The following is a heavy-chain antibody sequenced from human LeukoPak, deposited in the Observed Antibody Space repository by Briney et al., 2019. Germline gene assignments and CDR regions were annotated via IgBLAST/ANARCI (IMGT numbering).Heavy chain of an antibody. J-gene: IGHJ3*02. CDR2: IYYSGST. V-gene: IGHV4-59*01. CDR1: GGSISSYY. CDR3: ARSIVGATSAFDI. Sequence: SETLSLTCTVSGGSISSYYWSWIRQPPGKGLEWIGYIYYSGSTNYNPSLKSRVTISVDTSKNQFSLKLSSVTAADTAVYYCARSIVGATSAFDIWGQGTMVTVSS. D-gene: IGHD1-26*01.